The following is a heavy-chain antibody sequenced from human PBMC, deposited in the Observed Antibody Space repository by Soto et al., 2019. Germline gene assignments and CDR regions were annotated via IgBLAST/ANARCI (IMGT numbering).Heavy chain of an antibody. CDR1: GFTFSSYE. CDR2: ISSSGSTI. D-gene: IGHD3-10*01. CDR3: ARGKNYSGSGSGPYYYYGMDV. V-gene: IGHV3-48*03. Sequence: LRLSCAASGFTFSSYEMNWVRQAPGKGLEWVSYISSSGSTIYYADSVKGRFTISRDNAKNSLYLQMNSLRAEDRAVYYCARGKNYSGSGSGPYYYYGMDVWGQGTTVTVSS. J-gene: IGHJ6*02.